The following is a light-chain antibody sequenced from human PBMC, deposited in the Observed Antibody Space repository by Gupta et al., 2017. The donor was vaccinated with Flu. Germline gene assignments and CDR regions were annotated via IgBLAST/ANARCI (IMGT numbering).Light chain of an antibody. CDR3: QQYKNWPPFT. V-gene: IGKV3-15*01. CDR1: QSVSSN. J-gene: IGKJ3*01. Sequence: IVMTQSPATLSVSPGERATLSCRASQSVSSNLAWYQQKPGQAPRLLMYGASTRATGIPARFSGSGSGTEFTLTISSRQSEDFAVYYCQQYKNWPPFTFGPGTKVDIK. CDR2: GAS.